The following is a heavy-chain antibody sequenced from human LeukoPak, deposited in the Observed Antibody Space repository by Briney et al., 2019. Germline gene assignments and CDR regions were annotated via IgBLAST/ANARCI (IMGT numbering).Heavy chain of an antibody. D-gene: IGHD2-21*02. Sequence: QPGGSLRLSCTVSGPSFEAYAMHWVRQGPGKGLEWVSGFSLDTDRIGYADSVKGRFTISRDKARNSLYLEMNSLRVEDTALYYCTKDITAGGADVWGQGTTVTVS. J-gene: IGHJ6*02. CDR1: GPSFEAYA. CDR3: TKDITAGGADV. CDR2: FSLDTDRI. V-gene: IGHV3-9*01.